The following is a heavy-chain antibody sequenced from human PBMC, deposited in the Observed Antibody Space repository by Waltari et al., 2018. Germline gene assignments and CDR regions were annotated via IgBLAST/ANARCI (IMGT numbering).Heavy chain of an antibody. D-gene: IGHD3-16*01. V-gene: IGHV4-30-4*08. CDR1: GGSISSGDYY. Sequence: QVQLQESGPGLVKPSQTLSLTCTVSGGSISSGDYYWSWIRQPPGKGLEWIGYIYYSGSTSYNPSLKSRVTISVDTSKNQFSLKLSSVTAADTAVYYCARDHLGVKLANAFDIWGQGTMVTVSS. CDR3: ARDHLGVKLANAFDI. CDR2: IYYSGST. J-gene: IGHJ3*02.